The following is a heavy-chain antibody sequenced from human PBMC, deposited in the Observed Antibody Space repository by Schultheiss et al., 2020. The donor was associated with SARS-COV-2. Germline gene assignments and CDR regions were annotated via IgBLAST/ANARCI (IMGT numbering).Heavy chain of an antibody. CDR1: GGSFSGYY. CDR3: SSGWYSFDY. J-gene: IGHJ4*02. Sequence: SETLSLTCAVYGGSFSGYYWSWIRQPPGKGLEWIGYIYYSGSTYYNPSLKSLVTISVDTSKNQFSLQLNSVTPEDTAVYYCSSGWYSFDYWGQGTLVTVS. CDR2: IYYSGST. V-gene: IGHV4-34*01. D-gene: IGHD6-19*01.